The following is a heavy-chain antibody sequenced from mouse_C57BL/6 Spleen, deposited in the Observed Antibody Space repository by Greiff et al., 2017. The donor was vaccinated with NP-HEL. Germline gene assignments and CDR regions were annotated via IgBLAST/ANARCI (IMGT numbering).Heavy chain of an antibody. Sequence: DVMLVESGGGLVKPGGSLKLSCAASGFTFSSYAMSWVRQTPEKRLEWVATISDGGSYTYYPDNVKGRFTISRDNAKNNLYLQMSHLKSEDTAMYYCARRLWLYYFDYWGQGTTLTVSS. V-gene: IGHV5-4*03. CDR2: ISDGGSYT. J-gene: IGHJ2*01. CDR1: GFTFSSYA. CDR3: ARRLWLYYFDY. D-gene: IGHD3-3*01.